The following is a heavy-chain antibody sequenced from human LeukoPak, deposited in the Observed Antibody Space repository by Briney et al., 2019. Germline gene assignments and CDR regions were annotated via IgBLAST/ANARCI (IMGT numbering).Heavy chain of an antibody. CDR3: ARDLTYYDILTGYYNPAFFDY. CDR1: GFTFSSYS. J-gene: IGHJ4*02. CDR2: IKQDGSEK. Sequence: PGGSLRLSCAASGFTFSSYSMSWVRQAPGKGLEWVANIKQDGSEKYYVDSVKGRFTISRDNAKNSLYLQMNSLRAEDTAVYYCARDLTYYDILTGYYNPAFFDYWGQGTLVTVSS. V-gene: IGHV3-7*01. D-gene: IGHD3-9*01.